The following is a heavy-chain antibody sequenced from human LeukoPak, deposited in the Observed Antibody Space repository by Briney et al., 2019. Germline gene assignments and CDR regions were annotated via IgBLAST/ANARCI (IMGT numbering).Heavy chain of an antibody. Sequence: PGGSLRLSCAASGFTFTNYAMSWVRQAPGKGLEWVSGISGSGSSTYNADSVKGRFTISRDNSKNTLYLQMNSLRAEDTAVYYCAKGFEYSSSSAYDYWGQGTLVTVSS. CDR1: GFTFTNYA. CDR3: AKGFEYSSSSAYDY. J-gene: IGHJ4*02. D-gene: IGHD6-6*01. V-gene: IGHV3-23*01. CDR2: ISGSGSST.